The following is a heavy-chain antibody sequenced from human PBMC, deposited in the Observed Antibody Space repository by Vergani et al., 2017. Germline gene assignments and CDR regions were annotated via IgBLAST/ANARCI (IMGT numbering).Heavy chain of an antibody. D-gene: IGHD2-2*03. J-gene: IGHJ5*02. V-gene: IGHV4-59*12. CDR2: IYYSGST. CDR1: GGSISSYY. Sequence: QVQLQESGPGLVKPSETLSLTCTVSGGSISSYYWSWIRQPPGKGLEWIGYIYYSGSTNYNPSLKSRVTISVDTSKNQFSLKLSSVTAADTAVYYCARVDIVVVPAAMGWFDPWGQGTLVTVSS. CDR3: ARVDIVVVPAAMGWFDP.